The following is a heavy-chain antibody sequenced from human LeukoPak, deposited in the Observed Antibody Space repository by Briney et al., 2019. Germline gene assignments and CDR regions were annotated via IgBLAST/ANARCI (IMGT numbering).Heavy chain of an antibody. CDR2: IQSKTDGGTT. CDR3: ATLTVRGVINI. V-gene: IGHV3-15*01. Sequence: GGSLRLSCAASGFTFSNTWMNWVRQAPGKGLEWVCRIQSKTDGGTTAYAAPVKGRFTISRDDSKTTLYLQMNSLKTEDTAVYYCATLTVRGVINIWGQGTLVTVSS. CDR1: GFTFSNTW. J-gene: IGHJ4*02. D-gene: IGHD3-10*01.